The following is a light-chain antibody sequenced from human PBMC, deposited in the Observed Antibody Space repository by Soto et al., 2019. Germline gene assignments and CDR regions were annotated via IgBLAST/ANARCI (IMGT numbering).Light chain of an antibody. V-gene: IGKV1-39*01. CDR2: TAS. Sequence: DIHMTQSPSSLSASVGHRVPITCRSSQNIATYLNWYQQTPGKAPKLLIYTASTLQSGVPSRFSGSGSGTDFTLTISSLQPEDSAIYYCQQADTFPITFGQGTRLEIK. CDR1: QNIATY. J-gene: IGKJ5*01. CDR3: QQADTFPIT.